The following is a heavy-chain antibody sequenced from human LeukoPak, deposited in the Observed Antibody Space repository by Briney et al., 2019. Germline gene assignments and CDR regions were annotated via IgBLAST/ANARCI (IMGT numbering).Heavy chain of an antibody. CDR2: VSYSGST. Sequence: PSETPSLTCTVPGGSISSNNYYWGWVRQPPGKGLEWIGSVSYSGSTYYNPSLKSQVTISVDKSKNQFSLKLSSVTAADTAVYYCARSSSSWIFDYWGQGTLVTVSS. J-gene: IGHJ4*02. D-gene: IGHD6-13*01. V-gene: IGHV4-39*07. CDR3: ARSSSSWIFDY. CDR1: GGSISSNNYY.